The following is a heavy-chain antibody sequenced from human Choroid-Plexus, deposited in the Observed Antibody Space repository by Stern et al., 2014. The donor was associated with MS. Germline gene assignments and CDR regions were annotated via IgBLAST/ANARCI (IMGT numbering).Heavy chain of an antibody. CDR2: VSYDGSNK. CDR1: GFTFGSCA. V-gene: IGHV3-30*18. J-gene: IGHJ5*02. CDR3: AKDRQYLTYFFDH. Sequence: VQLVESGGGVVQPGRPLRLSCAASGFTFGSCAMHWVRQAPGKGLEWVASVSYDGSNKYYAGSVKGRFTVSRDNSQNTLYMQMSSLRAEDTAVYYCAKDRQYLTYFFDHWGQGSLVTVSS. D-gene: IGHD2-8*01.